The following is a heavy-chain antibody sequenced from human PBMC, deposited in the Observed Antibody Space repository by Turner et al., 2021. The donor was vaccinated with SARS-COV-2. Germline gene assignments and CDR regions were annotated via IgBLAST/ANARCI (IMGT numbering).Heavy chain of an antibody. V-gene: IGHV3-33*01. CDR3: ARGRADTSSWYGWGAFDI. CDR1: GFTFSSYG. J-gene: IGHJ3*02. CDR2: IWYDGSNK. Sequence: QVQRVASGGGVVKPGRSLRLSCAASGFTFSSYGMHWGRQARGKGLEWLAVIWYDGSNKYYADSVKGRFTISRDNSKNTLYLQMNSMRAEDTAVYYCARGRADTSSWYGWGAFDIWGQGTMVTISS. D-gene: IGHD6-13*01.